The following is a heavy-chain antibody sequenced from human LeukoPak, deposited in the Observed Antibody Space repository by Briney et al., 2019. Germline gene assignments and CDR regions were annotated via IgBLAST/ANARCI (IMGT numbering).Heavy chain of an antibody. CDR3: ATDGELQLVRDLLSY. D-gene: IGHD6-13*01. Sequence: ASVKVSCKASGYTFTSYYMHWVRQAPGQGLEWMGIINPSGGSTSYAQKFQGRVTMTRDTSTSTVYMELSSLRSEDTAVYYCATDGELQLVRDLLSYWGQGTLVTVSS. V-gene: IGHV1-46*01. CDR1: GYTFTSYY. J-gene: IGHJ4*02. CDR2: INPSGGST.